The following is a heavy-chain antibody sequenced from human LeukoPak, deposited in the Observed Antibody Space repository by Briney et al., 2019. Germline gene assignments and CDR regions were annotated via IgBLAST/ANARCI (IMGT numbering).Heavy chain of an antibody. CDR2: ISADNGNT. CDR3: ARDEVYGDRDFDY. CDR1: VYTFISYA. J-gene: IGHJ4*02. V-gene: IGHV1-18*01. Sequence: AAVKVSCKASVYTFISYAINWVRQPRAQGLDGVGWISADNGNTNDAQKFQGRVTMTTDTSTSTAYMELRSLRSDDTAVYYCARDEVYGDRDFDYWGQGTLVTVSS. D-gene: IGHD4-17*01.